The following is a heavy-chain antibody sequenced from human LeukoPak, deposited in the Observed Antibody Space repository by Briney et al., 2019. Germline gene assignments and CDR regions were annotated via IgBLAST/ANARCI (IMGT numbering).Heavy chain of an antibody. CDR2: IYRSNDT. V-gene: IGHV3-66*01. CDR3: ARGVTPDWFDP. Sequence: GGSLRLSCAASGFTVSNNYMNWVRQAPGKGLEWVSVIYRSNDTYYADSVKGRFAISRDSSKNTLFLQMNRLRAEDTAVYYCARGVTPDWFDPWGQGTLVTVSS. CDR1: GFTVSNNY. D-gene: IGHD2-21*02. J-gene: IGHJ5*02.